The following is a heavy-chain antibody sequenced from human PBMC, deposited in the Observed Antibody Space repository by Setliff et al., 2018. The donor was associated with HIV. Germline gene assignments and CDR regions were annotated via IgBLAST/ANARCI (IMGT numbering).Heavy chain of an antibody. CDR1: GHSISIGYY. CDR2: IYYSGSS. CDR3: ARSPLYSGYERYYFDY. J-gene: IGHJ4*02. D-gene: IGHD5-12*01. V-gene: IGHV4-38-2*01. Sequence: SETLSLTCAVSGHSISIGYYWGWIRQPPGKGLEWIGSIYYSGSSYYNPSLKSRVTISVDTSRNQFSLRLNSVTAADTAVYYCARSPLYSGYERYYFDYWGQGTLVTVSS.